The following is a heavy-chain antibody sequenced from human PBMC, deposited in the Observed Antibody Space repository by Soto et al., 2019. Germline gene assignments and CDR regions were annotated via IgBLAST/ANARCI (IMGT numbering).Heavy chain of an antibody. CDR2: IIPMVDVA. CDR3: ARDRPPTPLDNWFDP. Sequence: ASVKVSCKASGGTFSTYTISWVRQAPGQGLEWMGRIIPMVDVANYAQKFQGRVTITADKSTSTAYMELSSLRSEVTAVYYCARDRPPTPLDNWFDPWGQGTLVTVSS. CDR1: GGTFSTYT. J-gene: IGHJ5*02. D-gene: IGHD1-1*01. V-gene: IGHV1-69*04.